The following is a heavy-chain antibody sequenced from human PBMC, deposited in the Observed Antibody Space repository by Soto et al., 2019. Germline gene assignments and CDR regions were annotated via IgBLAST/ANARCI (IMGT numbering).Heavy chain of an antibody. D-gene: IGHD1-26*01. J-gene: IGHJ4*02. V-gene: IGHV2-5*02. Sequence: SGPTLVNPTQTLTLTCTFSGFSLTTDRVGVGWIRQPPGEALEWLAVIYWDDSKTYRPSLESRLTITKDTSKNQVALTMTNMDSLDTATYYCAHAYGGRSLYWGQGTPVTVSS. CDR1: GFSLTTDRVG. CDR3: AHAYGGRSLY. CDR2: IYWDDSK.